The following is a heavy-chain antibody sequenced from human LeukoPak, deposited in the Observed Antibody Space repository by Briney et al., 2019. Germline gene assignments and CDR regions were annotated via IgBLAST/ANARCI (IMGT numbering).Heavy chain of an antibody. Sequence: SVKVSCKASGYTFTSYGISWVRQAPGQGLEWMGGIIPIFGTANYAQKFQGRVTITADESTSTAYMELSSLRSEDAAVYYCARVAGDFWFDPWGQGTLVTVSS. CDR1: GYTFTSYG. J-gene: IGHJ5*02. D-gene: IGHD3-16*01. V-gene: IGHV1-69*13. CDR3: ARVAGDFWFDP. CDR2: IIPIFGTA.